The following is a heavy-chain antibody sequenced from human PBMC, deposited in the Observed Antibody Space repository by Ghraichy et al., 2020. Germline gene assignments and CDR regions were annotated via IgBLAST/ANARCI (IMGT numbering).Heavy chain of an antibody. V-gene: IGHV4-39*01. CDR2: IYYSWST. Sequence: SETLSLTCTVSGGSISSSSYYWGWIRQPPGKGREWIGSIYYSWSTYYNPSLKSRVTISVDTSKNQFYLKLSSVTAADTTVYSCARHIPGDYYGRSVYYFDYWGQASLVTASS. CDR1: GGSISSSSYY. CDR3: ARHIPGDYYGRSVYYFDY. J-gene: IGHJ4*02. D-gene: IGHD3-22*01.